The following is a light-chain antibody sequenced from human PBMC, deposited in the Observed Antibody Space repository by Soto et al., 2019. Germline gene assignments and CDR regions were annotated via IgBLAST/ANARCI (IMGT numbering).Light chain of an antibody. V-gene: IGKV3D-15*01. CDR2: GAS. CDR3: QEYSDWPTWT. J-gene: IGKJ1*01. CDR1: QSVSSN. Sequence: EIMMKQSPATLSVSPGERATLSCRTSQSVSSNLAWYQQKPGQAPRLLIYGASTRATGIPARFSGSGSGTEFTLTISSLLYEDVAIYYCQEYSDWPTWTFGQGTKVDIK.